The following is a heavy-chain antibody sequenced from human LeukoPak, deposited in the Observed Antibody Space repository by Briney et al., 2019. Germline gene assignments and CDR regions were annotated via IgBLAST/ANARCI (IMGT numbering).Heavy chain of an antibody. V-gene: IGHV1-18*01. J-gene: IGHJ4*02. CDR1: GYTFPSYG. CDR3: ARDSSYTNYFDY. Sequence: ASVKMSCKASGYTFPSYGISWVRQAPGQGLEWMGWISAYNGNTNYAQKLQGRVTMTTDTSTSTAYMELRSLRSDDTAVYYCARDSSYTNYFDYWGQGTLVTVSS. CDR2: ISAYNGNT. D-gene: IGHD2-2*02.